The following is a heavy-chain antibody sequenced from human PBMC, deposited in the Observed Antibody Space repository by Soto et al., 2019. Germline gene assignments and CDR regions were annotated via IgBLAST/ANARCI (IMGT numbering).Heavy chain of an antibody. Sequence: PGGSLRLSCAASGFTFSSYIMNWVREAPGKGLEWVSSISSSSSYIYYADSVKGRFTISRDNAKNSLYLQMNSLRAEDTAVYYCARGPNYYGSGSSQSYYYGMDVWGQGTTVTVSS. V-gene: IGHV3-21*01. D-gene: IGHD3-10*01. CDR3: ARGPNYYGSGSSQSYYYGMDV. CDR1: GFTFSSYI. J-gene: IGHJ6*02. CDR2: ISSSSSYI.